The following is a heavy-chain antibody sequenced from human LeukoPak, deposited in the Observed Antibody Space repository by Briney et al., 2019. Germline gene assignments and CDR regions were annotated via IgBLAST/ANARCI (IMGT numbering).Heavy chain of an antibody. J-gene: IGHJ6*03. V-gene: IGHV3-30*02. D-gene: IGHD6-13*01. CDR3: VKDCPGDSSPEGVCHYYMDV. CDR1: GFTFNSNG. Sequence: GGSLRLSCAASGFTFNSNGIHWVRQAPGKGLEWMAFIRYDGNTKYYADSVKGRFTISRDNSKNTLYLQMNSLRGDDTAVYYCVKDCPGDSSPEGVCHYYMDVWGKGTTATVSS. CDR2: IRYDGNTK.